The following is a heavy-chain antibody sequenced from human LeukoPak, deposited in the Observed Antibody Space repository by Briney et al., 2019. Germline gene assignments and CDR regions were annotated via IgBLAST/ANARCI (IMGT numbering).Heavy chain of an antibody. CDR2: INPSAVST. Sequence: ASVKVSCKASGYTFTTYFMHWLRQAPRQGLEWMGIINPSAVSTSYAQKFLGRVTMTRDTSTSTVYMELSSLRSEDTAVYYCARGVGTYQTYFDYWGQGTLVTVSS. J-gene: IGHJ4*02. CDR1: GYTFTTYF. D-gene: IGHD1-14*01. V-gene: IGHV1-46*01. CDR3: ARGVGTYQTYFDY.